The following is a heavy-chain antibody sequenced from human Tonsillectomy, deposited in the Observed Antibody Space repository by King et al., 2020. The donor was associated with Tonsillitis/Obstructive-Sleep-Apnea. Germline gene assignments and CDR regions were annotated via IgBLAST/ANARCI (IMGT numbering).Heavy chain of an antibody. CDR1: GGSISSYY. Sequence: QMQLQESGPGLVKPSETLSLTCTVSGGSISSYYWSWIRQPPGKGLDWIGYIYYSGSTNSSPSLKSRVTISVDTSKNQFSLKLSSVTAADTAVYYCARVYSSGYNFDCWGQGALVTVSS. CDR3: ARVYSSGYNFDC. J-gene: IGHJ4*02. D-gene: IGHD3-22*01. V-gene: IGHV4-59*01. CDR2: IYYSGST.